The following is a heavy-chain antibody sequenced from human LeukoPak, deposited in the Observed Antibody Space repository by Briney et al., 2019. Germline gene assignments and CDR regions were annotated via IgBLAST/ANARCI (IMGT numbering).Heavy chain of an antibody. J-gene: IGHJ4*02. Sequence: PGGSLRLSCATSGFTFCSNYMSWVRQAPGKGLEWVSVIYDSGTTYYADSVKGRFLIFRDTSKNTVDLQMNSLRVEDTAVYYCAGRRSSGWYAYWGQGTLVTVSS. CDR2: IYDSGTT. D-gene: IGHD6-19*01. CDR3: AGRRSSGWYAY. V-gene: IGHV3-53*01. CDR1: GFTFCSNY.